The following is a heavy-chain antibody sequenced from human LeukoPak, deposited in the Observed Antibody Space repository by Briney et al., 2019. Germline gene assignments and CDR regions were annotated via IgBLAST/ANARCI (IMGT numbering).Heavy chain of an antibody. J-gene: IGHJ4*02. V-gene: IGHV3-7*01. Sequence: GGSLRLSCAASGFTFSRYWMNWVRQAPGKGLQWVANIKEDGSEKYYVDSVKGRFTISRDNAKNSLYLQMNSLRAEDTGVYYCARDIALADTGPHFDFWGQGALVTVSS. D-gene: IGHD6-19*01. CDR2: IKEDGSEK. CDR3: ARDIALADTGPHFDF. CDR1: GFTFSRYW.